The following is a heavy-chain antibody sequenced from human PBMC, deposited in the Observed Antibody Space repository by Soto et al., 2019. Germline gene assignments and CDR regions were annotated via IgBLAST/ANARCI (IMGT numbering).Heavy chain of an antibody. J-gene: IGHJ4*02. CDR1: GYSFAGYW. CDR3: ARQIYDSDTGPNFQYYFDS. D-gene: IGHD3-22*01. V-gene: IGHV5-10-1*01. Sequence: PGESLKIACKGSGYSFAGYWITWVRQKPGKGLEWMGRIDPSDSQTYYSPSFRGHVTTSVTKSITTVFLQWSSLRASDTAMYYCARQIYDSDTGPNFQYYFDSWGQGTPVTVPQ. CDR2: IDPSDSQT.